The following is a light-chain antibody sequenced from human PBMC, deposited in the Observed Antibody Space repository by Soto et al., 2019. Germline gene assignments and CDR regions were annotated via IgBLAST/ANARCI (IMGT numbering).Light chain of an antibody. V-gene: IGKV3-15*01. Sequence: EIVMTQSPVTLSVSPGERATLSCRASQSVSSNLAWYQQKPGQAPSLLIYGAFTRATGVPARFSGTGSGTEFTLTISSLQSEDFALCYCQQYNDWPLTFGQGTKVDI. CDR2: GAF. CDR1: QSVSSN. J-gene: IGKJ1*01. CDR3: QQYNDWPLT.